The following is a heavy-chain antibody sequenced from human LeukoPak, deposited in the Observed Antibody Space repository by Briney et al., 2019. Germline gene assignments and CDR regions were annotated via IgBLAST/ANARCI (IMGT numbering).Heavy chain of an antibody. J-gene: IGHJ4*02. D-gene: IGHD6-19*01. CDR1: GFTFSRHW. Sequence: GGSLRLSCAASGFTFSRHWMHWVRHAPGKGLVWVSRVNADGTITSYADSVKGRFTISRDNVKNTLYLQMNSLRVEDSAVYYCARGAVTGQLSDNWGQGTLVTVSS. CDR3: ARGAVTGQLSDN. V-gene: IGHV3-74*01. CDR2: VNADGTIT.